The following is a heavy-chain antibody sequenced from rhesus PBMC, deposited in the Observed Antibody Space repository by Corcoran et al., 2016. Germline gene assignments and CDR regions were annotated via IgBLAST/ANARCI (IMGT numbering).Heavy chain of an antibody. Sequence: QVQLQESGPGLVKPSETLSLTCAVSGGSISSGYYYWSWIRQPPGKGIEWIGYITYSGSTSYNPSLKSRVTLSVDTSKNQLSLKLSSVTTADTAVYYCARDRFYGSSYVAYFDYWGQGVLVTVSS. CDR2: ITYSGST. D-gene: IGHD4-29*01. V-gene: IGHV4-122*02. CDR3: ARDRFYGSSYVAYFDY. J-gene: IGHJ4*01. CDR1: GGSISSGYYY.